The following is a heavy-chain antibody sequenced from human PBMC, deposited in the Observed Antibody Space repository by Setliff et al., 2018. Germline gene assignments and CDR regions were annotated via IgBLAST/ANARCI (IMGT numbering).Heavy chain of an antibody. Sequence: SETLSLTCTVSGGSISDYYWSWIRQAPGKGLEWIGYIYYGGSTNYNPSLNSRVTISVDTSKNQFSLKLSSVTAADTAVYYCAREGEAGNFDYWGQGTLVTVSS. J-gene: IGHJ4*02. CDR1: GGSISDYY. D-gene: IGHD6-19*01. CDR2: IYYGGST. V-gene: IGHV4-59*01. CDR3: AREGEAGNFDY.